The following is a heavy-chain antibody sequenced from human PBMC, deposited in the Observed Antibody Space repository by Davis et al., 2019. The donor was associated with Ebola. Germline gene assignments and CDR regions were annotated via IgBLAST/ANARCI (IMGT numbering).Heavy chain of an antibody. D-gene: IGHD2-15*01. Sequence: PSETLSLTCTVSGGSISSYYWSWIRQPPGKGLEWIGEINHSGSTNYNPSLKSRVTISVDTSKNQFSLKLSSVTAADTAVYYCARGWGWWLAEDYWGQGTLVTVSS. CDR3: ARGWGWWLAEDY. J-gene: IGHJ4*02. CDR2: INHSGST. V-gene: IGHV4-34*01. CDR1: GGSISSYY.